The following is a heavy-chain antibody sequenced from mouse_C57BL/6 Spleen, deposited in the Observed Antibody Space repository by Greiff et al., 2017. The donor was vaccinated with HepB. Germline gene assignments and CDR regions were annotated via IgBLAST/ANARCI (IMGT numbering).Heavy chain of an antibody. CDR3: ARSTMITTLYYYAMDY. D-gene: IGHD2-4*01. CDR2: IYPGDGDT. V-gene: IGHV1-80*01. Sequence: QVTLKESGAELVKPGASVKISCKASGYAFSSYWMNWVKQRPGKGLEWIGQIYPGDGDTNYNGKFKGKATLTADKSSSTAYMQLSSLTSEDSAVYFCARSTMITTLYYYAMDYWGQGTSVTVSS. J-gene: IGHJ4*01. CDR1: GYAFSSYW.